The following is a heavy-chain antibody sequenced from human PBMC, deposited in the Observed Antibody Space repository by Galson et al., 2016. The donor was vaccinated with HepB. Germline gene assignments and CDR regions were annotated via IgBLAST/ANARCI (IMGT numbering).Heavy chain of an antibody. CDR2: ISDNSAKT. J-gene: IGHJ4*02. CDR3: AQYAAGSQFY. D-gene: IGHD1-26*01. CDR1: GFTFSTYA. Sequence: SLRLSCAASGFTFSTYAMIWVRRAPGKGLEWLSTISDNSAKTYYADSVKGRFTVSRDNSKNTLYLQINSLRAEDTALYYCAQYAAGSQFYWGRGTLVTVS. V-gene: IGHV3-23*01.